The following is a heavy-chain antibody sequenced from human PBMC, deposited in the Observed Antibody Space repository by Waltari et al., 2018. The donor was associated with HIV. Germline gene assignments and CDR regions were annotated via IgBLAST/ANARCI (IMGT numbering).Heavy chain of an antibody. CDR1: GFTFSSYS. CDR3: ARDEGWGYNSPNYFDY. Sequence: EVQLVESGGGLVQPGGSLRLSCAASGFTFSSYSMNWVRQAPGKGLEWVSYISSSSSTLYYADLGKGRVTSSRDKAKNSLYLQMNSLRDEETAVYYCARDEGWGYNSPNYFDYWGQGTLVTVSS. J-gene: IGHJ4*02. D-gene: IGHD5-12*01. V-gene: IGHV3-48*02. CDR2: ISSSSSTL.